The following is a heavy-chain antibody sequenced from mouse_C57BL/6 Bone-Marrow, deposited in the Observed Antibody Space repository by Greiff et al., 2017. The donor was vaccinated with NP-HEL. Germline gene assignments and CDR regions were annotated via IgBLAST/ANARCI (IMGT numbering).Heavy chain of an antibody. D-gene: IGHD2-1*01. J-gene: IGHJ4*01. CDR2: ISDGGRYT. CDR3: ARDRGNYYGHSMDY. CDR1: GFTFSSYA. Sequence: VKLVESGGGLVKPGGSLKLSCAASGFTFSSYAMSWVRQTPEKRLEWVATISDGGRYTYYPDNVKGRFTSSRDNAKNNLYLQMSQLKTEDTAMYYCARDRGNYYGHSMDYWGQGTSVTVSS. V-gene: IGHV5-4*01.